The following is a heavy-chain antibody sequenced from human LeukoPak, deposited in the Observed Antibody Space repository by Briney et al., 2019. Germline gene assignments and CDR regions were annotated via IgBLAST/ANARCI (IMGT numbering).Heavy chain of an antibody. V-gene: IGHV3-7*01. Sequence: PGGSLRLSCAASGFTFSSYWMSWVRQAPGKGLERVANIKQDGSEKYYVDSVKGRFTISRDNAKNSLYLQMNSLRAEDTAVYYCATERGTTVTTWGGAYWGQGTLVTVSS. CDR3: ATERGTTVTTWGGAY. CDR2: IKQDGSEK. D-gene: IGHD4-17*01. J-gene: IGHJ4*02. CDR1: GFTFSSYW.